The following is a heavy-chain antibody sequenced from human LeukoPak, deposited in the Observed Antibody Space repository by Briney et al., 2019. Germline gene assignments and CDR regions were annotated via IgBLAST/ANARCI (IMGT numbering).Heavy chain of an antibody. Sequence: PGGSLRLSCVASGFTFRSYLMHWVRQAPGKGLEWVSRIYSDGSGTTYADSVQGRFTISRDNAKNMLYLQMNSLRAEDTAVYYCARAPPGTYGMDVWGQGTTVTVSS. CDR2: IYSDGSGT. V-gene: IGHV3-74*01. CDR3: ARAPPGTYGMDV. J-gene: IGHJ6*02. CDR1: GFTFRSYL.